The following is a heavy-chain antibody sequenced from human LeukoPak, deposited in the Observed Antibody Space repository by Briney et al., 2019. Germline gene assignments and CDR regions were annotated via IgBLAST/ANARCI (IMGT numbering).Heavy chain of an antibody. J-gene: IGHJ4*02. CDR1: GVTISSNY. D-gene: IGHD2-15*01. CDR3: ASGGMGARKFYSDPFHY. CDR2: LYSRGST. Sequence: GGSLRLSCAVSGVTISSNYMSWVRQAPEKGLEWVSILYSRGSTYYSHSVKGRVTISRDDSKNTLYLQMNSLRAEDTAVYYCASGGMGARKFYSDPFHYWGQGTLVTVSS. V-gene: IGHV3-53*01.